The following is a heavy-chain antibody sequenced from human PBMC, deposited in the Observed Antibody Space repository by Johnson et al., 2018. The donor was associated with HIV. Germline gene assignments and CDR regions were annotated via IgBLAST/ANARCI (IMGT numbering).Heavy chain of an antibody. D-gene: IGHD2-15*01. Sequence: VQLVESGGSVVRPGGSLRLSCAASGFTFDNFAMSWVRQAPGKGLEWVSGINWNGGSTSYADSVKGRFTISRDNSKNTLYLQMNSLRAEDTAVYYCARFDEGWTAFDIWGQGTMVTVSS. J-gene: IGHJ3*02. CDR1: GFTFDNFA. CDR3: ARFDEGWTAFDI. V-gene: IGHV3-20*04. CDR2: INWNGGST.